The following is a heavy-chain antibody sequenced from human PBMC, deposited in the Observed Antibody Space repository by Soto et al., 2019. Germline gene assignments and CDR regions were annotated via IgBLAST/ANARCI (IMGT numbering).Heavy chain of an antibody. CDR1: GFTFSSYA. V-gene: IGHV3-23*01. CDR2: ISGSGGST. Sequence: PGGSLRLSCAASGFTFSSYAMSWVRQAPGKXLEWVSAISGSGGSTYYADSVKGRFTISRDNSKNTLYLQMNSLRAEDTAVYYCAKDAPRIGYCSSTSCYGMDVWGQGTTVTVSS. J-gene: IGHJ6*02. CDR3: AKDAPRIGYCSSTSCYGMDV. D-gene: IGHD2-2*01.